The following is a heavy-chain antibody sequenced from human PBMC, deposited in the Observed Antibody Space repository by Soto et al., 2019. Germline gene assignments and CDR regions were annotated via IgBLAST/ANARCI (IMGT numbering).Heavy chain of an antibody. J-gene: IGHJ4*02. CDR1: GYTFTTYG. CDR3: ARDRKPYCAGDCYSYYFDY. D-gene: IGHD2-21*02. V-gene: IGHV1-18*01. CDR2: INTANGNT. Sequence: QVQLVQSGAEVKKPGASVKVSCKASGYTFTTYGISGVRQAPGQGLEWMGWINTANGNTNFAQNFQGRVTMTTDTSTTTAYMELRSLRSDDTAVYYCARDRKPYCAGDCYSYYFDYWGQGSLVTVSS.